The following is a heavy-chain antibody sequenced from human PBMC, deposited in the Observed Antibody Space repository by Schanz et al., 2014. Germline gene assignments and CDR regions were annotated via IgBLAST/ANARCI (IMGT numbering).Heavy chain of an antibody. V-gene: IGHV1-46*01. CDR3: ARARYTGYDCSGY. CDR2: INPSGGTT. J-gene: IGHJ4*02. Sequence: QVQLVQSGAEVKKPGASVKVSCKASGYTFTTYYIHWVRQAPGQGLEWMGIINPSGGTTKYAQRFQGRVTMTWDTSTSTVSMELSGLTSDDTATYFCARARYTGYDCSGYWGQGTLLIVSS. CDR1: GYTFTTYY. D-gene: IGHD5-12*01.